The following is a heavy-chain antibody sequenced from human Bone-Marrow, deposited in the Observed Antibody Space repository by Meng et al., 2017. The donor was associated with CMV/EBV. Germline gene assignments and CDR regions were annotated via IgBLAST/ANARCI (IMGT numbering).Heavy chain of an antibody. CDR1: GFTFSSYG. D-gene: IGHD7-27*01. Sequence: GESLKISCAASGFTFSSYGMHWVRQAPGKGLEWVAFIRYDGSNKYYADSVKGRFTISRDNSKNTLYLQMNSLRDEDTAVYYCAKEATPGYYYYGMDVWGQGTTVTVSS. J-gene: IGHJ6*02. CDR2: IRYDGSNK. V-gene: IGHV3-30*02. CDR3: AKEATPGYYYYGMDV.